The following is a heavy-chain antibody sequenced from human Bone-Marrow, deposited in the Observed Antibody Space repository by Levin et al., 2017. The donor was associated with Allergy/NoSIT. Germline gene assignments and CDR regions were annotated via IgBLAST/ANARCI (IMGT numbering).Heavy chain of an antibody. Sequence: SETLSLTCAVYSESLSTYFWSWIRQPPGKGLEWIGEINDSGSTKYNPSLKSRVTISADTSKNQFSLKLSSVTAADTAVYYCARDGDTATESVGWFDPWGQGTLVTVSS. J-gene: IGHJ5*02. CDR1: SESLSTYF. V-gene: IGHV4-34*01. CDR3: ARDGDTATESVGWFDP. CDR2: INDSGST. D-gene: IGHD6-25*01.